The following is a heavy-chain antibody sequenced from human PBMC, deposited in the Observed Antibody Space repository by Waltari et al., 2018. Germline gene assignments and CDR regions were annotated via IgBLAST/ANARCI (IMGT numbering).Heavy chain of an antibody. CDR3: ARAPAAAGMLYYYYYGMDV. CDR1: GFTFSSYS. Sequence: EVQLVESGGGLVKPGGSLRLSCAASGFTFSSYSMNWVRQATGKGLEWVSSISSSSSYIYYADSVKGRFTISRDNAKNSLYLQMNSLRAEDTAVYYCARAPAAAGMLYYYYYGMDVWGQGTTVTVSS. V-gene: IGHV3-21*01. CDR2: ISSSSSYI. J-gene: IGHJ6*02. D-gene: IGHD6-13*01.